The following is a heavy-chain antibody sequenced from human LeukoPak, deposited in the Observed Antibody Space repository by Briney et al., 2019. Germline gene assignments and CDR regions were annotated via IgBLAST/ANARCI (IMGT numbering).Heavy chain of an antibody. D-gene: IGHD2-2*01. CDR1: GFTFSSYS. CDR2: IYSGGST. CDR3: ARGDPDIVVVPAALPDAFDI. J-gene: IGHJ3*02. Sequence: PGGSLRLSCAASGFTFSSYSMNWVRQAPGKGLEWVSVIYSGGSTYYADSVKGRFTISRDNSKNTLYLQMNSLRAEDTAVYYCARGDPDIVVVPAALPDAFDIWGQGTMVTVSS. V-gene: IGHV3-66*01.